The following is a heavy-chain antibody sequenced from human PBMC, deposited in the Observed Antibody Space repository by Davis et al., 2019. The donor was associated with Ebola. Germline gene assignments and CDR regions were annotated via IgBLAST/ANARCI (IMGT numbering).Heavy chain of an antibody. V-gene: IGHV1-8*01. CDR2: MNPNSGNT. CDR1: GYTFTTYD. D-gene: IGHD3/OR15-3a*01. Sequence: ASVKVSCKASGYTFTTYDINWVRQATGQGLEWMGWMNPNSGNTGYAQKFQARVSMTRNTSISTAYMELNSLTSEDTAVYYCARGTRTLDIWGQGTMVTVSS. J-gene: IGHJ3*02. CDR3: ARGTRTLDI.